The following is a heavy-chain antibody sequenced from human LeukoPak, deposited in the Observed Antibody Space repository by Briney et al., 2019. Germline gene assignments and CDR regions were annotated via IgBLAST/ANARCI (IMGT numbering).Heavy chain of an antibody. CDR2: INYSGST. Sequence: SETLSLTCTVSGGSISSGGHYWTWIRQRPGKGLEWIGFINYSGSTYYDPSLKSRVSISLDTSQNQFSLRLSSVTAADTAVYYCARDEAIFGAGYYYGMDVWGQGTTVTVSS. J-gene: IGHJ6*02. CDR3: ARDEAIFGAGYYYGMDV. V-gene: IGHV4-31*03. D-gene: IGHD3-3*01. CDR1: GGSISSGGHY.